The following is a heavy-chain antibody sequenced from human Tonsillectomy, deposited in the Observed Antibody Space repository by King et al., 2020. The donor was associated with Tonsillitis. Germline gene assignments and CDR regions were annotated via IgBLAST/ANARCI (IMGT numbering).Heavy chain of an antibody. Sequence: VQLVESGGGVVQPGRSLRLSCATSGFHFNNYGMHWVRQAPGKGLEWVALIWHDGSKEYGDSVKGRFNISRDNSKNTLYLQMDSLRAEDTAMYYCARDGANWGQGTLVTGSS. CDR3: ARDGAN. D-gene: IGHD4/OR15-4a*01. CDR1: GFHFNNYG. V-gene: IGHV3-33*01. CDR2: IWHDGSK. J-gene: IGHJ4*02.